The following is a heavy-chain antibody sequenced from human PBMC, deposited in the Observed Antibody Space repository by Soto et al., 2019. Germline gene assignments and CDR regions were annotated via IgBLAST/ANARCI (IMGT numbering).Heavy chain of an antibody. D-gene: IGHD1-7*01. CDR1: GGTFGSNA. V-gene: IGHV1-69*15. CDR2: IIPIFGTT. Sequence: QVQLVQSETEVRKPGSSVKVSCRASGGTFGSNALSSVRQAPGQALEWMGNIIPIFGTTKNAQNFQGRVTIPADESTNTAYMELSSLISDDTVIYSCVGDGNSAGPGAVRGACDIWRQGTLVPVCS. J-gene: IGHJ3*02. CDR3: VGDGNSAGPGAVRGACDI.